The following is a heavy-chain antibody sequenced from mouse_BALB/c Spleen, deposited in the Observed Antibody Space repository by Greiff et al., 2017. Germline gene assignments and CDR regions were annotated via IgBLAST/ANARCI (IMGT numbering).Heavy chain of an antibody. CDR3: ARPLDGYLFAY. V-gene: IGHV14-3*02. CDR2: IDPANGNT. D-gene: IGHD2-3*01. J-gene: IGHJ3*01. CDR1: GFTITDSY. Sequence: EVQLQQSGAELVKPGASVKLSCTASGFTITDSYMHWVKQRPEQGLEWIGRIDPANGNTKYDPKFQGKATITADTSSNTAYLQLSSLTSEDTAVYYCARPLDGYLFAYWGQGTLVTVSA.